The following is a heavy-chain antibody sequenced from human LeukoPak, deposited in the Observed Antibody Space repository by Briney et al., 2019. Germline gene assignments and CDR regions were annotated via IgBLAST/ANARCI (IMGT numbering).Heavy chain of an antibody. CDR3: AREGSYFGFDY. J-gene: IGHJ4*02. D-gene: IGHD1-26*01. CDR2: ISSSSSTI. Sequence: GGSLRLSCAASGFTFSSYSMNWVRQAPGKGLELVSYISSSSSTIYYADSVKGRFTISRDNAKNSLYLQMNSLRAEDTAVYYCAREGSYFGFDYWGQGTLVTVSS. V-gene: IGHV3-48*01. CDR1: GFTFSSYS.